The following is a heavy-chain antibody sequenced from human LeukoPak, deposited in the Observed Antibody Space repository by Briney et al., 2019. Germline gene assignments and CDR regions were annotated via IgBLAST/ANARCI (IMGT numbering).Heavy chain of an antibody. Sequence: SVKVSCKASGGTFSSYAISWVRQAPGQGLEWMGGIIPIFGTATYAQKFQGRVTITTDESTSTAYMELSSLRSEDTAVYYCARQWSGYLYYFDYWGQGTLVTVSS. D-gene: IGHD3-3*01. CDR3: ARQWSGYLYYFDY. V-gene: IGHV1-69*05. CDR2: IIPIFGTA. J-gene: IGHJ4*02. CDR1: GGTFSSYA.